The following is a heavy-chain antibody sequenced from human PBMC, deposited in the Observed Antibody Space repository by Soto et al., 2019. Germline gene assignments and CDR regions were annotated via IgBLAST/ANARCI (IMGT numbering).Heavy chain of an antibody. Sequence: QVQLVQSGAEVKKPGASVKVSCKASGYTFTGYYMHWVRQAPGQGLEWMGWINPNSGGTNYAQKFQGWVTMTRDTYISRAYMELSGLRSDDTAVYYCARRFLNDYGDRGAFDIWGQGTMVTVSS. CDR2: INPNSGGT. CDR1: GYTFTGYY. V-gene: IGHV1-2*04. CDR3: ARRFLNDYGDRGAFDI. J-gene: IGHJ3*02. D-gene: IGHD4-17*01.